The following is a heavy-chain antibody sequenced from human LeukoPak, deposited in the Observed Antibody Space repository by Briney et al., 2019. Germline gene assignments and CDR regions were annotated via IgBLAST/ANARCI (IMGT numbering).Heavy chain of an antibody. CDR2: ISSSGSTI. D-gene: IGHD3-9*01. CDR1: GFTFSSYE. J-gene: IGHJ3*02. Sequence: GGSLRLSCAASGFTFSSYEMNWVRQAPGKGLEWVSYISSSGSTIYYADSVKGRFTISRDNAKNSLYLQMNSLRAEDTAVYYCARTYYDILTGLDPFPYAFDIWGHGTMVTVSS. CDR3: ARTYYDILTGLDPFPYAFDI. V-gene: IGHV3-48*03.